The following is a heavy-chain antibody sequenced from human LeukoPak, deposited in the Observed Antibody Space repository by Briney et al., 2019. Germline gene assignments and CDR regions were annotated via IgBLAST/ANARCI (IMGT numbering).Heavy chain of an antibody. CDR3: PRNAFVDGNCPRPLDY. D-gene: IGHD3-3*02. Sequence: SETLSLTCTVSGGSISSSPYYWGWIRQPPGKGLEWIGNIYYSGSTYYNPSLKTRVTISVDTSKNQFSLKLTSVTAADTAVYYGPRNAFVDGNCPRPLDYGGQGSLVTVSS. CDR1: GGSISSSPYY. J-gene: IGHJ4*02. CDR2: IYYSGST. V-gene: IGHV4-39*01.